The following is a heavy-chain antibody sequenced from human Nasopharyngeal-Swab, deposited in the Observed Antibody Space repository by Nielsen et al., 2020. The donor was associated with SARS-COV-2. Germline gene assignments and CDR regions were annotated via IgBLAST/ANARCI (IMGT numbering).Heavy chain of an antibody. CDR3: ASPVHYDILTGSEYGMDV. Sequence: WVRQAPGQGLEWMGGIIPIFGTANYAQKFQGRVTITADESTSTAYMELSSLRSEDTAVYYCASPVHYDILTGSEYGMDVWGQGTTVTVSS. D-gene: IGHD3-9*01. V-gene: IGHV1-69*01. CDR2: IIPIFGTA. J-gene: IGHJ6*02.